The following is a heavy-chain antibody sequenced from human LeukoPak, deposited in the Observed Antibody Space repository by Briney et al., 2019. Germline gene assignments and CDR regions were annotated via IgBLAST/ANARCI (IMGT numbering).Heavy chain of an antibody. D-gene: IGHD5-18*01. Sequence: GGSLRLSCAASGFTFSSYSMNWVRQAPGKGLEWVSSISSSSSYIYYADSVKGRFTISRDNAKNSLYLQMNSLRAEDTAVYYCARVGRSGYSYGHEDYWGQGTLVTVSS. CDR3: ARVGRSGYSYGHEDY. CDR1: GFTFSSYS. CDR2: ISSSSSYI. J-gene: IGHJ4*02. V-gene: IGHV3-21*01.